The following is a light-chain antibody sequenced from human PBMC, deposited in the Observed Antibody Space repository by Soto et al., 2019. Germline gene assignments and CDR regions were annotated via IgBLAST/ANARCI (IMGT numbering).Light chain of an antibody. J-gene: IGKJ1*01. CDR1: QSISSD. Sequence: EVVMTQSPATVSVSPGERDTLSCRASQSISSDLAWYQQKPGQAPRLLIYGASTRASDIPARFSGSGSGTEFTLTISSLQSEDFAVYHCQQYNNWPPWTFGQGTKVEFK. V-gene: IGKV3-15*01. CDR3: QQYNNWPPWT. CDR2: GAS.